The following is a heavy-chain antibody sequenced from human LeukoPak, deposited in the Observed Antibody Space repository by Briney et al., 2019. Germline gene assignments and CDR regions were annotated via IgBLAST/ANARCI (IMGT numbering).Heavy chain of an antibody. J-gene: IGHJ4*02. D-gene: IGHD1-26*01. CDR1: GFTFSSYS. CDR2: ISSDGATI. Sequence: GGSLRLSCAASGFTFSSYSMNWVRQAPGKGLEWISYISSDGATIYYADSVKGRFTISRDNSKNTLYLQMNSLRAEDTAVYYCASRLVGANSTPAYWGQGTLVTVSS. V-gene: IGHV3-48*01. CDR3: ASRLVGANSTPAY.